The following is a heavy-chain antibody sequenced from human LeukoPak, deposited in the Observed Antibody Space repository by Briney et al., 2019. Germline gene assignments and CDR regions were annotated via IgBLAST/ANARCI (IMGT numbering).Heavy chain of an antibody. Sequence: PGGSLGLSCAASGFTVSSKYMTWVRQAQGKGLEWVSVIYSDDKTYYADSVKGRFTISRDNSKNTLYLQMNSLRAEDTAVYYCARVLRGDYGMDVWGQGTRVTPSS. CDR1: GFTVSSKY. CDR2: IYSDDKT. D-gene: IGHD2-21*02. J-gene: IGHJ6*02. V-gene: IGHV3-53*01. CDR3: ARVLRGDYGMDV.